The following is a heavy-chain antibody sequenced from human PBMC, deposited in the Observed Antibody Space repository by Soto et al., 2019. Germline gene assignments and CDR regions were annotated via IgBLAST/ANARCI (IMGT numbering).Heavy chain of an antibody. D-gene: IGHD3-3*01. CDR3: ARDYYDFWSGYSTSTDY. CDR2: INPSGGST. V-gene: IGHV1-46*01. Sequence: EASVKVSCKASGYTFTSYYMHWVRQAPGQGLEWMGIINPSGGSTSYAQKFQGRVTMTRDTSTSTVYMELSSLRSEDTAVYYCARDYYDFWSGYSTSTDYWGQGTLVTVSS. CDR1: GYTFTSYY. J-gene: IGHJ4*02.